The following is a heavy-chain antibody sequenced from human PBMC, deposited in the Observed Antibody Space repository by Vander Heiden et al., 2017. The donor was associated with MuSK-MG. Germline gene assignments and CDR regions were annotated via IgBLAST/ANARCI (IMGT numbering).Heavy chain of an antibody. CDR1: GFRFNRYP. D-gene: IGHD6-13*01. V-gene: IGHV3-33*01. CDR3: ARAYSSSWYYFDY. Sequence: QVQLVESGGGVLQRGRSLRLSFPASGFRFNRYPIHCLRQVPGKGLEWLALIWYDGSNPYYAASVSGRFAISRDNSKNTLFLQMNSLRVEDTGVYFCARAYSSSWYYFDYWGQGISVAVAS. J-gene: IGHJ4*02. CDR2: IWYDGSNP.